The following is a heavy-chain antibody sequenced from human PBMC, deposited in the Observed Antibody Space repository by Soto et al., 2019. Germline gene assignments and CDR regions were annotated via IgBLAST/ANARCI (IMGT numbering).Heavy chain of an antibody. CDR3: ARMYSDLVS. Sequence: QVRLLQSGPGLVKPSGTLSLTCVVSGGPISSDHWGTWVRQPPGKGLEWIGEIHHSGSTNYNPSLRSRVTVLIDKSTSQFSLKLDSVTAADTAIYYCARMYSDLVSWGQGTLVTVSS. V-gene: IGHV4-4*02. J-gene: IGHJ5*02. CDR1: GGPISSDHW. CDR2: IHHSGST. D-gene: IGHD1-26*01.